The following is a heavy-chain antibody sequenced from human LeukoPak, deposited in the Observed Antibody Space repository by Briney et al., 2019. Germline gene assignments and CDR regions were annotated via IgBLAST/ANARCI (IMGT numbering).Heavy chain of an antibody. CDR2: ISETGDRT. D-gene: IGHD5-24*01. V-gene: IGHV3-23*01. J-gene: IGHJ5*02. CDR3: AKQFVDI. CDR1: GFSFNNAW. Sequence: PGGSLRLSCTPSGTASGFSFNNAWMNWVRQAPGKGLEWVSAISETGDRTHYADSVKGRFTVSRDNPKDTLYLQMDSLRAEDTAVYYCAKQFVDIWGQGTLVTVSS.